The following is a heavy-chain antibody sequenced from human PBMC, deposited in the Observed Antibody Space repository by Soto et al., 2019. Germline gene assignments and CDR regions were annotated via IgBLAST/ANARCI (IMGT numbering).Heavy chain of an antibody. CDR3: ARYIAGQDAFDI. Sequence: SETLSLTCTVSGYSISSGYYWGWIRQPPGKGLEWIGSIYHSGSTYYNPSLKSRVTISVDTSKNQFSLKLSSVTAADTAVYYCARYIAGQDAFDIWGQGTMVTVSS. D-gene: IGHD6-13*01. CDR2: IYHSGST. V-gene: IGHV4-38-2*02. J-gene: IGHJ3*02. CDR1: GYSISSGYY.